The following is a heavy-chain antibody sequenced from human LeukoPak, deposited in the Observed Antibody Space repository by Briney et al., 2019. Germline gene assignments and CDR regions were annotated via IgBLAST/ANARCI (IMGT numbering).Heavy chain of an antibody. D-gene: IGHD3-3*01. CDR3: AKVPPPKYYDFWSGYYFDY. Sequence: GRSLRLSCAASGFTFSSYGMHWVRQAPGKGLEWVAVISYDGSNKYYADSVKGRFTISRDNSKNTLYLQMNSLRAEDTAVYYCAKVPPPKYYDFWSGYYFDYWGQGTLVTVSS. CDR1: GFTFSSYG. J-gene: IGHJ4*02. V-gene: IGHV3-30*18. CDR2: ISYDGSNK.